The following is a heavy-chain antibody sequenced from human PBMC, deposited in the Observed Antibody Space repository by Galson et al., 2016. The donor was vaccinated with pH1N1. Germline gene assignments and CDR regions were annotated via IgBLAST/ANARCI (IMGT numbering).Heavy chain of an antibody. D-gene: IGHD3-10*01. Sequence: FSSNAINWVRQAPGQGLEWMGRIIPMFGTANYAQKFQGRVTITADESTTTAYMELSSLRSDDTAVYYCTRGPYYYGSGSEETWGQGTLVTVSS. J-gene: IGHJ5*02. CDR3: TRGPYYYGSGSEET. CDR1: FSSNA. V-gene: IGHV1-69*15. CDR2: IIPMFGTA.